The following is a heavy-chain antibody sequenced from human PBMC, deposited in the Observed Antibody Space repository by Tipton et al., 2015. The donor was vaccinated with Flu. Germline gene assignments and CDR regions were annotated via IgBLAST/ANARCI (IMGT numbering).Heavy chain of an antibody. CDR3: ARAGTTWGRMDV. D-gene: IGHD3-16*01. CDR2: INHSRTT. J-gene: IGHJ6*02. V-gene: IGHV4-34*01. Sequence: TLSLTCTVSGGSLSSFYWSWIRQPPGKGLEWIGEINHSRTTNYNPSLKSRVTISVDTSKNQISLKLSSVTAADTAVYYCARAGTTWGRMDVWGQGTTVTVSS. CDR1: GGSLSSFY.